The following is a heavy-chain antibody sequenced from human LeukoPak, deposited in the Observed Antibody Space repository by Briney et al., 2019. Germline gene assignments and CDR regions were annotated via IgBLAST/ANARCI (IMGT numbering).Heavy chain of an antibody. CDR2: IYYSGST. D-gene: IGHD5-12*01. Sequence: SETLSLTCTVSGGSISSYYWSWIRQPPGKGLEWIGYIYYSGSTNYNPSLKSRVTISVDTSKNQFSLKLSSVTAADTAVYYCARGGYSRYYYYYYMDVWGKGTTVTVSS. V-gene: IGHV4-59*01. CDR3: ARGGYSRYYYYYYMDV. J-gene: IGHJ6*03. CDR1: GGSISSYY.